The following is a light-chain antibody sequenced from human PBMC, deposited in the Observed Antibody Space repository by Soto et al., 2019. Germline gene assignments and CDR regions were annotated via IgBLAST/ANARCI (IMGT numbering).Light chain of an antibody. V-gene: IGLV1-40*01. Sequence: QSVLTQPPSVSGAPGQRVTISCTGSSSNIGAGYDVHWYQQLPGTAPKLLIYGNSNRPSGVPDRFSGSKSGTSASLAITGHDEEEAAYYYCSYDGSLVGVFGGGTQLTVL. CDR3: SYDGSLVGV. J-gene: IGLJ3*02. CDR2: GNS. CDR1: SSNIGAGYD.